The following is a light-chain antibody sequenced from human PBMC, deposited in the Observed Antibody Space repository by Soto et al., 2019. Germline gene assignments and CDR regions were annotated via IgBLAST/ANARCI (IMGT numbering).Light chain of an antibody. CDR2: DAS. J-gene: IGKJ3*01. Sequence: DIQMTQSPSSLSASVGDRVTITCRASQNISTRLAWFKQKTGKDPILQIYDASSLESGVRSRGSGSGSGTEFTISIISLQPDDFATYYRQQYNSYSFGPGTKVDIK. CDR3: QQYNSYS. CDR1: QNISTR. V-gene: IGKV1-5*01.